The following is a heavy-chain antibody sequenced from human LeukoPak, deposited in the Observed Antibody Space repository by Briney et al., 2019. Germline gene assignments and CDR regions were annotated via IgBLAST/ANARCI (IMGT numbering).Heavy chain of an antibody. CDR1: GFTFGSYS. Sequence: GGSLRLSCAASGFTFGSYSMSWVCQAPGKGLEWVSVISAGGITTYYADSVKGRFTISRDNSKNTVFLQMSSLRAEDTALYYCARKSGSGNFPLDYWGQGTLVTVSS. CDR3: ARKSGSGNFPLDY. D-gene: IGHD3-10*01. V-gene: IGHV3-23*01. J-gene: IGHJ4*02. CDR2: ISAGGITT.